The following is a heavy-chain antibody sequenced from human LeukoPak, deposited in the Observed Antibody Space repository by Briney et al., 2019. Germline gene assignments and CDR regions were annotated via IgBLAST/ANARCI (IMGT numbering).Heavy chain of an antibody. CDR3: AKGRSGSPHQDFDY. CDR1: GSHFPYYY. Sequence: GEALQISWYGSGSHFPYYYIGWGRQVPGEGLEGMVIIFPGDSESRYSPSFKGQVTISVDKSISTAYLQCSSLKASDTAMYYCAKGRSGSPHQDFDYWGQGTLITVSS. D-gene: IGHD1-26*01. V-gene: IGHV5-51*01. CDR2: IFPGDSES. J-gene: IGHJ4*02.